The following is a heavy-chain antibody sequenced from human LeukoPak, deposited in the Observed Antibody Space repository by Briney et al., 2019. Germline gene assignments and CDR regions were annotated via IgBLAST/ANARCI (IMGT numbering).Heavy chain of an antibody. D-gene: IGHD4-11*01. CDR1: GGSISSYY. J-gene: IGHJ6*03. CDR2: IYYSGST. CDR3: ARVDYSNYGNYYYMDV. Sequence: SETLSLTXTVSGGSISSYYWSWIRQPPGKGLEWIGYIYYSGSTNYNPSLKSRVTISVDTSKNQFSLKLSSVTAADTAVYYCARVDYSNYGNYYYMDVWGKGTTVTVSS. V-gene: IGHV4-59*01.